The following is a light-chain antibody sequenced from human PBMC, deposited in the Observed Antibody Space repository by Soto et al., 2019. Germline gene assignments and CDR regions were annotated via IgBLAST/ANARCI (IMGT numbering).Light chain of an antibody. CDR3: AAWDDSLRGVL. Sequence: QSVLTQPPSASETPGQRVTISCSGSSSNIGSNFVYWYQQFPGTAPKLLIYRDNQRPSGVPDRFSGSKSGTSASLSISGLRSDDETDYYCAAWDDSLRGVLFGGGTQLTVL. CDR1: SSNIGSNF. J-gene: IGLJ3*02. CDR2: RDN. V-gene: IGLV1-47*01.